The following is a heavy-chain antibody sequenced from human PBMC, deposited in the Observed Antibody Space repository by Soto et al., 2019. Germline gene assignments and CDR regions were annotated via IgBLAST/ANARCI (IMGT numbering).Heavy chain of an antibody. V-gene: IGHV1-18*01. Sequence: ASVKVSCKASGYTFTSYGISWVRQAPGQGLEWMGWISAYNGNTNYAQKLQGRVTMTTDTSTSTAYMELRSLRSDDTAVYYCARALRGYDFWSPLDYWGQGTLVTVSS. CDR2: ISAYNGNT. J-gene: IGHJ4*02. CDR1: GYTFTSYG. CDR3: ARALRGYDFWSPLDY. D-gene: IGHD3-3*01.